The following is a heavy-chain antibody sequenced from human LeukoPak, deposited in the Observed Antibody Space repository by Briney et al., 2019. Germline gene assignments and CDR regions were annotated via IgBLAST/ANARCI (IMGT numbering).Heavy chain of an antibody. CDR2: VSDSGDT. CDR3: ARKNFYPNWFFDV. V-gene: IGHV4-59*08. CDR1: GGSMSGHY. J-gene: IGHJ2*01. Sequence: SESLSLTCIVSGGSMSGHYWNWIRQSPGKALEWIGYVSDSGDTNYNPALKSRVSISVDTSKNQFSLRLMSLTATDTALYFRARKNFYPNWFFDVWGRGTLVTVSS. D-gene: IGHD3-3*01.